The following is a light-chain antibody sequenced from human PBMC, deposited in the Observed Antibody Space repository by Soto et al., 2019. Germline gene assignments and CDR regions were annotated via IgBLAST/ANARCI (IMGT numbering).Light chain of an antibody. CDR3: QQYDNWRT. CDR1: QNIYNK. V-gene: IGKV3-15*01. J-gene: IGKJ1*01. Sequence: VVMTQSPATLSVSPGERVTLSCRASQNIYNKLAWYQQRPGQTPRLLIYGASIRATGVPARFSGSGSGTEFTLTISGLQSEDFAVYYCQQYDNWRTFGQGTNVEI. CDR2: GAS.